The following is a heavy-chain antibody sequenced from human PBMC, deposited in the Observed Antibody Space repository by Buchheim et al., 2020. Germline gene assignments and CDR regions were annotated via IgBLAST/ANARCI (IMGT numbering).Heavy chain of an antibody. D-gene: IGHD6-19*01. Sequence: QVQLVESGGGLVKPGGSLRLSCAASGFTFSDYYMSWIRQAPGKGLEWVSYISSSSSYTNYADSVKGRFTISRDHAKNSLYLQMNSLRAEDTAVYYYATRGGYSSGWYVADYFDYWGQGTL. CDR3: ATRGGYSSGWYVADYFDY. V-gene: IGHV3-11*06. CDR1: GFTFSDYY. J-gene: IGHJ4*02. CDR2: ISSSSSYT.